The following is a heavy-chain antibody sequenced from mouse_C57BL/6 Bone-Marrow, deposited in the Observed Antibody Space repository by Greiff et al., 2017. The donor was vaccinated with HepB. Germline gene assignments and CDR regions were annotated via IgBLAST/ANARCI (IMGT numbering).Heavy chain of an antibody. CDR1: GYTFTSYG. CDR2: IYPRSGNT. CDR3: AREIPYYYGSSYENY. Sequence: VQLQQSGAELARPGASVKLSCKASGYTFTSYGISWVKQRTGQGLEWIGEIYPRSGNTYYNEKFKGKATLTADNSSSTAYMELRSLTSEDSAVYFCAREIPYYYGSSYENYWGQGTTLTVSS. D-gene: IGHD1-1*01. J-gene: IGHJ2*01. V-gene: IGHV1-81*01.